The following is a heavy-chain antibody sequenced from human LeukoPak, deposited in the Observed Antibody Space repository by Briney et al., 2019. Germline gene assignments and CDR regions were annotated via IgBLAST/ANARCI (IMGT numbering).Heavy chain of an antibody. CDR1: GFTFSNYW. CDR3: AKLGSRYYYDSSGYYLDY. D-gene: IGHD3-22*01. Sequence: GGSLRLSCAASGFTFSNYWMHWVRQAPGKGLVWVSRINSDGINTSYADSVKGRFTISRDNSKNTLYLQMNSLRAEDTAVYYCAKLGSRYYYDSSGYYLDYWGQGTLVTVPS. J-gene: IGHJ4*02. V-gene: IGHV3-74*01. CDR2: INSDGINT.